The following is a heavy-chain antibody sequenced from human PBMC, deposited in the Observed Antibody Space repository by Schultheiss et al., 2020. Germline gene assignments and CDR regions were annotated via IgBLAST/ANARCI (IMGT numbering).Heavy chain of an antibody. V-gene: IGHV4-4*02. D-gene: IGHD5-18*01. J-gene: IGHJ6*02. Sequence: SQTLSLTCAVSGGSISSSNWWSWIRQHPGKGLEWIGYIYYSGSTNYNPSLKSRVTISVDTSKNQFSLKLSSVTAADTAVYYCARDSGTAMAYYYYYYGMDVWGQGTTVTVSS. CDR1: GGSISSSNW. CDR2: IYYSGST. CDR3: ARDSGTAMAYYYYYYGMDV.